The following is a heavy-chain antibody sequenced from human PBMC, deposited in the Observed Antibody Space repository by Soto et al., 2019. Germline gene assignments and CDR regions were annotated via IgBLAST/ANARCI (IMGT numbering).Heavy chain of an antibody. CDR1: GFTFSNYW. Sequence: EVQLVESGGGLVQPGGSLRLSCAASGFTFSNYWMHWVRQAPGKGLVWVSRINSAGSSTIYADSVKGRFTISRDNAKNMLYPQMNSLRAEATAVYYCARDGGGLGGCYYGMDGCGQGTTVTVAS. D-gene: IGHD2-15*01. J-gene: IGHJ6*02. V-gene: IGHV3-74*01. CDR3: ARDGGGLGGCYYGMDG. CDR2: INSAGSST.